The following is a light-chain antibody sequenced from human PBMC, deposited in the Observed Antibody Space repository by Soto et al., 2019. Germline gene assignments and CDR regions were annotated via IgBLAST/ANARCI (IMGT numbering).Light chain of an antibody. V-gene: IGLV2-14*03. CDR2: DVT. CDR1: YSDIGGYNY. Sequence: SALTQPASVSGSPGQSITISCAGAYSDIGGYNYVSWYQQHPGKAPKLIIYDVTNRPSGVSNRFSGSKSGITASLTISGLQAEDEADYYCISYTTSNNFDYVFGTGTKVTVL. J-gene: IGLJ1*01. CDR3: ISYTTSNNFDYV.